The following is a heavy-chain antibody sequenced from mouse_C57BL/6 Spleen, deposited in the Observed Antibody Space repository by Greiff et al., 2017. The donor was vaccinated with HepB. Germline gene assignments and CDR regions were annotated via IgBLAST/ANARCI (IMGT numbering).Heavy chain of an antibody. D-gene: IGHD4-1*01. CDR2: INYDGSST. CDR3: ARVNWGRYYFDY. V-gene: IGHV5-16*01. J-gene: IGHJ2*01. CDR1: GFTFSDYY. Sequence: EVKLVESEGGLVQPGSSMKLSCTASGFTFSDYYMAWVRQVPEKGLEWVANINYDGSSTYYLDYLKSRFIISRDNAKNILYLQMSSLKSEDTATYYCARVNWGRYYFDYWGQGTTLTVSS.